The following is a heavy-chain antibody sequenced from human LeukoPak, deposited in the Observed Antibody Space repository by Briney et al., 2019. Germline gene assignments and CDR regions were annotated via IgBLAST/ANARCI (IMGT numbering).Heavy chain of an antibody. CDR2: IYHSGST. J-gene: IGHJ4*02. Sequence: PSETLSLTCAVSGGSISSSNWWSWVRQPPGKGLEWIGEIYHSGSTNYNPSLKSRVTISVDKSKNQFSLKLSSVTAADTAVYYGARDLAAAPRAFDYWGQGTLVTVSS. D-gene: IGHD6-13*01. V-gene: IGHV4-4*02. CDR3: ARDLAAAPRAFDY. CDR1: GGSISSSNW.